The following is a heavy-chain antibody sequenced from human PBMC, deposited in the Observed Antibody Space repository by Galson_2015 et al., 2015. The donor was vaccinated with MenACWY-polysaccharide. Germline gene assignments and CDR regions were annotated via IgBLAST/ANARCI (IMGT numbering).Heavy chain of an antibody. V-gene: IGHV3-30-3*01. CDR3: AREYVDIVATIPRRDYYSYGMDV. J-gene: IGHJ6*02. Sequence: SLRLSCAASGFTFSSYAMHWVRQAPGKGLEWVAVISYDESNKYYADSVKGRFTISRDNSKNTLYLQMNSLRAEDTAVYYCAREYVDIVATIPRRDYYSYGMDVWGQGTTVTASS. CDR2: ISYDESNK. D-gene: IGHD5-12*01. CDR1: GFTFSSYA.